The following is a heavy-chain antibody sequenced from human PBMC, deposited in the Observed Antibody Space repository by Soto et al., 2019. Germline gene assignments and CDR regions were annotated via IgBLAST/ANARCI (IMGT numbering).Heavy chain of an antibody. V-gene: IGHV2-5*01. CDR3: VSGSFPNWFDP. CDR1: GFSFSTSAVG. Sequence: QITLKESGPTLVKPAQTLTLTCTFSGFSFSTSAVGVGWIRQPPGKALEWLALIYWNDDKRYSPSLRTRLTSTKDTSKHQVVLTMTNMDPVDTATYYCVSGSFPNWFDPWGQGTLVIVSS. J-gene: IGHJ5*02. CDR2: IYWNDDK. D-gene: IGHD3-10*01.